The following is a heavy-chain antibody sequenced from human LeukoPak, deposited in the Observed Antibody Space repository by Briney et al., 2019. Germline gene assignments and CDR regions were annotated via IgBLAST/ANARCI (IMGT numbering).Heavy chain of an antibody. CDR2: ISGSGGST. V-gene: IGHV3-23*01. CDR1: GLTFSSYA. Sequence: PGGSLRLSCAASGLTFSSYAMSWVRQAPGKGQEWVSAISGSGGSTYYADSVKGRFTISRDNSKNTLYLQMNSLRAEDTAVYYCAKGNVLRFLEWPGGDAFDIWGQGTMVTVSS. J-gene: IGHJ3*02. CDR3: AKGNVLRFLEWPGGDAFDI. D-gene: IGHD3-3*01.